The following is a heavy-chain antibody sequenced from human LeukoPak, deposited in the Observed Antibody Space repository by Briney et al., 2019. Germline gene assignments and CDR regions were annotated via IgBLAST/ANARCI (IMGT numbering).Heavy chain of an antibody. Sequence: GGSLRLSCAASGFTFSNYAMSWVRQAPGKGLEWVSAISSSGGSTYYADSVRGRITISRDNSKNTLDLQMNSLKAEDTALYYCAKDGDNWNYGSNWFGPWGQGTLVTVSS. D-gene: IGHD1-7*01. J-gene: IGHJ5*02. CDR1: GFTFSNYA. V-gene: IGHV3-23*01. CDR3: AKDGDNWNYGSNWFGP. CDR2: ISSSGGST.